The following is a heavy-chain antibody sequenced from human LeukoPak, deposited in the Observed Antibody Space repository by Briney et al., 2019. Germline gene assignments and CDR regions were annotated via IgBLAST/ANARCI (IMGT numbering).Heavy chain of an antibody. CDR2: IIPILGIA. CDR1: GGTFSSYA. CDR3: AREPTPRSPFDS. Sequence: ASVKVSCKASGGTFSSYAISWVRQAPGQGLEWMGRIIPILGIANYAQKFQGRVTITADKSTSTAYMELSSLRSEDTAVYYCAREPTPRSPFDSWGQGTLVTVSS. J-gene: IGHJ4*02. V-gene: IGHV1-69*04.